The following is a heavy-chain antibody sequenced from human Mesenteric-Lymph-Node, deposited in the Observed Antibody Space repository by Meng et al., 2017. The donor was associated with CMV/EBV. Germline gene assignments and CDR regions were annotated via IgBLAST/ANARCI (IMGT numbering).Heavy chain of an antibody. CDR1: GFTFSSYA. J-gene: IGHJ6*02. CDR2: ISGSGGST. Sequence: GESLKISCAASGFTFSSYAMSWVRQAPGKGLEWVSAISGSGGSTYYADSVKGRFTISRDNSKNTLYLQMNSLRAEDTAVYYCAKDFPEWLSLGGMDVWGQGTTVTVSS. V-gene: IGHV3-23*01. CDR3: AKDFPEWLSLGGMDV. D-gene: IGHD3-22*01.